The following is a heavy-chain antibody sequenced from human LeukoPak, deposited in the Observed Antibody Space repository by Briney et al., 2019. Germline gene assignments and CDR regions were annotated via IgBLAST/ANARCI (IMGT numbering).Heavy chain of an antibody. D-gene: IGHD6-13*01. CDR1: GFTVSSNY. CDR3: ARAGGEGSAAAGTADY. J-gene: IGHJ4*02. V-gene: IGHV3-53*01. Sequence: GGSLRLSCVASGFTVSSNYLTWVRQAPGKGLEWVSVLYSGGSTYYADSGRGRFTISRDNSKNTVYLQMNSLRAEDTAVYYCARAGGEGSAAAGTADYWGQGTLVTVSS. CDR2: LYSGGST.